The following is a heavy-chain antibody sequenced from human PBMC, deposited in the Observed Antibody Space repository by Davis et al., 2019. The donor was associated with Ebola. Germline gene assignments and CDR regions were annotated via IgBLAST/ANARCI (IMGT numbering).Heavy chain of an antibody. CDR3: AKVSRTTVSYFDN. CDR2: ISGSGGST. CDR1: GFTFRSYA. V-gene: IGHV3-23*01. D-gene: IGHD4-17*01. J-gene: IGHJ4*02. Sequence: GGSLRLSCAASGFTFRSYAVTWVRQAPGKGLEWVSEISGSGGSTNYADSVKGRFTISRDNSKNTLYLQMNSLRGEDTAVYYCAKVSRTTVSYFDNWGQGTLVTVSS.